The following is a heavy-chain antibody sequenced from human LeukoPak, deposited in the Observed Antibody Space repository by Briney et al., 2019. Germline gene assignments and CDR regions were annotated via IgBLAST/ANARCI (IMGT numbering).Heavy chain of an antibody. CDR2: IRYDGSNK. CDR1: GFNFSSYG. V-gene: IGHV3-30*02. Sequence: QSGGSLRPPRAASGFNFSSYGEHWVRQAPGKGLEWVAFIRYDGSNKYYADSVKGRFPISPDNSKITLYLLMNSLRAEDTAVYYCAKVYVFLDHWFDHCGQ. D-gene: IGHD3/OR15-3a*01. J-gene: IGHJ5*02. CDR3: AKVYVFLDHWFDH.